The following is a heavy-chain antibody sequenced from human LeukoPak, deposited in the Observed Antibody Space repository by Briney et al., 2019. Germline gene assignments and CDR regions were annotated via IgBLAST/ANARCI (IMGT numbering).Heavy chain of an antibody. CDR1: GYTFTGYY. V-gene: IGHV1-2*06. CDR3: ARDDYDILTGYQIFDY. CDR2: INPNSGGT. Sequence: ASVKVSCKASGYTFTGYYMHWVRQAPGQGLEWMGRINPNSGGTNYAQKFQGRVTMTRDTSISTAYMELRRLRSDDTAVYYCARDDYDILTGYQIFDYWGQGTLVTVSS. D-gene: IGHD3-9*01. J-gene: IGHJ4*02.